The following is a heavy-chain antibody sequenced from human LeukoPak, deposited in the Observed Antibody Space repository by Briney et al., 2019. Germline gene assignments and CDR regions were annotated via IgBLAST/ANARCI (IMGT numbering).Heavy chain of an antibody. D-gene: IGHD3-10*01. J-gene: IGHJ6*03. CDR3: ARARGNYYYYYMDV. V-gene: IGHV3-64*01. Sequence: GSLRLSCAASGFTFSSYAMHWVRQAPGKGLEYVSAISRNGDNTYYANSVKGRFTISRDNSKNTLYLQMGSLRAEDTAVYYCARARGNYYYYYMDVWGKGTTVTVSS. CDR2: ISRNGDNT. CDR1: GFTFSSYA.